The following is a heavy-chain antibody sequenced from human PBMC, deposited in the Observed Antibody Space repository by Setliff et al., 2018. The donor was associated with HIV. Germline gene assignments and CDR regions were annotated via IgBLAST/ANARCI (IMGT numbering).Heavy chain of an antibody. J-gene: IGHJ3*02. CDR3: ARAPEPRGGVFNI. Sequence: PSETLSLTCSVSGVSIVSGGFYYSWIRQHPGKGLEWLGTVYYTGKTYYNPSLQSRLTMSADTSKNQLYLKMNSVTAADTAVYFCARAPEPRGGVFNIWGQGTMVTVSS. CDR1: GVSIVSGGFY. CDR2: VYYTGKT. D-gene: IGHD1-1*01. V-gene: IGHV4-31*03.